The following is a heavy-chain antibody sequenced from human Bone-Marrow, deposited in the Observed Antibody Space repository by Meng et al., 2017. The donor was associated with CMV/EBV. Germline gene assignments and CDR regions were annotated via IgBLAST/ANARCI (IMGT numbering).Heavy chain of an antibody. Sequence: SGYTFSSFCIGWVRQMPGKGLDWMGVIYPGDSHTTYSPSLQGQVTMSVDKSINTAFLQWSSLKASDTAIYYCARPRLAGGVLSYFDFWGQGTLVTVSS. D-gene: IGHD1-26*01. CDR2: IYPGDSHT. V-gene: IGHV5-51*01. CDR1: GYTFSSFC. CDR3: ARPRLAGGVLSYFDF. J-gene: IGHJ4*02.